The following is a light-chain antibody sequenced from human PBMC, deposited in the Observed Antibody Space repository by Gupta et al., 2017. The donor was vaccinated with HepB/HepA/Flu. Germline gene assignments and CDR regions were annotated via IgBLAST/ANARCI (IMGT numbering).Light chain of an antibody. CDR1: QDISND. CDR3: PQYKRTPCT. CDR2: AAS. J-gene: IGKJ1*01. Sequence: DIQMTQSPSSLSAFVGDRVIITCRASQDISNDLAWFQQKPGKAPKSLIYAASSLQSGVPSKFSGSGSGTDFILKISRRQPEDVATYYCPQYKRTPCTFGRGTKVEIK. V-gene: IGKV1-16*02.